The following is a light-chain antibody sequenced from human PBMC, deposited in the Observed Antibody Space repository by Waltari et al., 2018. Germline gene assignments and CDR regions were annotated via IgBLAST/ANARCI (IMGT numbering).Light chain of an antibody. CDR1: SPTIGRNH. Sequence: QSVLTQPPSVSAAPGQKVTISCPGRSPTIGRNHVSWYQQLPGTAPKLLIYETNKRPSGIPDRFSGSKSGPSATLGITGLQPGDEASYYCGTWDGSLTVGVFGGGTVLTVL. CDR3: GTWDGSLTVGV. J-gene: IGLJ2*01. CDR2: ETN. V-gene: IGLV1-51*02.